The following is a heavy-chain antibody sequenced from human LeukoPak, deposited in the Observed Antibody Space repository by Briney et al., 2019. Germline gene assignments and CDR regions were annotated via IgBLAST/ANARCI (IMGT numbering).Heavy chain of an antibody. V-gene: IGHV3-7*03. CDR3: ARDGGYDYVWGSYRYGGYFDY. D-gene: IGHD3-16*02. J-gene: IGHJ4*02. Sequence: GGSLRLSCAASGFTFSSYWMSWVRQAPGKGLEWVAKIKQDGSEKYYVDSVKGRFTISRDNAKNSLYLQMNSLRAEDTAVYYCARDGGYDYVWGSYRYGGYFDYWGQGALVTVSS. CDR2: IKQDGSEK. CDR1: GFTFSSYW.